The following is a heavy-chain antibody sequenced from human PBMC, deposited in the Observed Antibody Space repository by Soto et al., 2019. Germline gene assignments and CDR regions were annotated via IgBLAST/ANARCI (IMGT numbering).Heavy chain of an antibody. D-gene: IGHD3-10*01. V-gene: IGHV4-59*01. J-gene: IGHJ4*02. Sequence: QVQLQASGPGLVKPSETLSLTCTVSGGSISSDYWSWIRQPPGKGLEWIGYICYSGSTNYNPSLKSRVTISVDTSKNQFSLKLSSVTAADTALYYCARTYGRNFDYWGQGTLVTVSS. CDR3: ARTYGRNFDY. CDR2: ICYSGST. CDR1: GGSISSDY.